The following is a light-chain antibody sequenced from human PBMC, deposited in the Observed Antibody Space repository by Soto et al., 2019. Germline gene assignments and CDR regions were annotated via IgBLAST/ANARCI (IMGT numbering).Light chain of an antibody. J-gene: IGKJ3*01. CDR3: QQYGDSPFT. CDR2: AAS. Sequence: EIVLTQSPGTLSLSPGEGATLSCRASQTVTVNSLAWYQQTPGQTPRPLIYAASTRATGIPDRFNGSGSGTDFVLTSSRLEPEDFAMYYCQQYGDSPFTFGPGTKVDI. V-gene: IGKV3-20*01. CDR1: QTVTVNS.